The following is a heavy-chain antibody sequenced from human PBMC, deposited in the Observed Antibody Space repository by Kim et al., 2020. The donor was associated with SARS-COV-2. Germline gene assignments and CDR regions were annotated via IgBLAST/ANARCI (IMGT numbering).Heavy chain of an antibody. CDR3: TRDGAEKRSGSGWFAY. D-gene: IGHD6-19*01. CDR1: GFSFSRYG. V-gene: IGHV3-30*03. CDR2: ISHDGSNT. J-gene: IGHJ5*01. Sequence: GGSLRLSCAASGFSFSRYGMHWVRQAPGKGLEWLAVISHDGSNTFHAGSVKGRFIISRDNSKNMLYLQVKTLTIEDTAMYYCTRDGAEKRSGSGWFAYWGQGTLVAVSS.